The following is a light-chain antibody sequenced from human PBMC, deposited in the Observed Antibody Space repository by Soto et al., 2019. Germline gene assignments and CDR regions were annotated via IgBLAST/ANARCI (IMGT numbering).Light chain of an antibody. V-gene: IGKV3-11*01. Sequence: EIVLTQSPATLSLSPGERATLSCRASQSISSYLAWYQQKPDQAPRLLIYDASNRATGIPARFSGSGSGTDFTLTICSLDPEDFAVYYCHQRSTWPFTFGPGTKVDIK. CDR3: HQRSTWPFT. CDR1: QSISSY. J-gene: IGKJ3*01. CDR2: DAS.